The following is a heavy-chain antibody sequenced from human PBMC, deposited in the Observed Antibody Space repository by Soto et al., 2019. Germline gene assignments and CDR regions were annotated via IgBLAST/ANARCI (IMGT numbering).Heavy chain of an antibody. CDR3: ARHRAYGMDV. V-gene: IGHV5-10-1*01. Sequence: GESLKISCRGSGYSFTIYWISWVRQMPGKGLEWMGRIDPSDSYTNYSPSFQGHVTISADKSISTAYLQWSSLKASDTAMYYCARHRAYGMDVWGQGTTVTVSS. CDR1: GYSFTIYW. J-gene: IGHJ6*02. CDR2: IDPSDSYT.